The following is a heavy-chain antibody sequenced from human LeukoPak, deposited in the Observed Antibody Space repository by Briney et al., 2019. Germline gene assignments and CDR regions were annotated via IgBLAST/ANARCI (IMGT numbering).Heavy chain of an antibody. CDR2: ISYDGSNK. V-gene: IGHV3-30*18. D-gene: IGHD1-26*01. J-gene: IGHJ3*02. CDR3: AKDSGWYSGNPADAFDI. CDR1: GFTFSSYG. Sequence: GGSLRLSCAASGFTFSSYGMHWVRQAPGKGLEWVAVISYDGSNKYYADSMKGRFTISRDNSKNTLYLQMNSLRAEDTAVYYCAKDSGWYSGNPADAFDIWGQGTMVTVSS.